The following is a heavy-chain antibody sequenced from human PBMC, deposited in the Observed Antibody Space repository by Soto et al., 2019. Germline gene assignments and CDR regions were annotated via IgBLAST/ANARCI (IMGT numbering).Heavy chain of an antibody. D-gene: IGHD4-17*01. J-gene: IGHJ6*02. Sequence: QVQLVQSGAEVKKPGSSVKVSCKASGGTFSSYAISWVRQAPGQGLEWMGGIIPIFGTANYAQKFQGRVTITADESTSTAYRELSSLRSEDTAVYYCARIWTGYVDYQFIDYYYGMDVWGQGTTVTVSS. CDR2: IIPIFGTA. CDR3: ARIWTGYVDYQFIDYYYGMDV. V-gene: IGHV1-69*01. CDR1: GGTFSSYA.